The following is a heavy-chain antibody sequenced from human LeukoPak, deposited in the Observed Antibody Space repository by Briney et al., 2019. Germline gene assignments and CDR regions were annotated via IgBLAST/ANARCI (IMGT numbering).Heavy chain of an antibody. D-gene: IGHD3-10*01. CDR3: AKAITMVRGVIARYYYGMDV. CDR2: ISWNSGSI. CDR1: GFTFDDYA. Sequence: GGSLRLSCAASGFTFDDYAIHWVRQAPGKGLEWVSGISWNSGSIGYADSVKGRFTISRDNAKNSLYLQMNSLRAEDTALYYCAKAITMVRGVIARYYYGMDVWGQGTTVTVSS. J-gene: IGHJ6*02. V-gene: IGHV3-9*01.